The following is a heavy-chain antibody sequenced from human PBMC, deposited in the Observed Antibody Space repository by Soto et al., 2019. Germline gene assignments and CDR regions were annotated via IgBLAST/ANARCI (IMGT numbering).Heavy chain of an antibody. CDR2: IYYSGST. Sequence: TLSLTCPVSGGSISSGDYYWSWIRQPPGKGLEWIGYIYYSGSTYYNPSLKSRVTISVDTSKNQFSLKLSSVTAADTAVYYCARVVPAALDSGWVGWFDPWGQGTPVTVSS. V-gene: IGHV4-30-4*01. D-gene: IGHD2-2*01. CDR1: GGSISSGDYY. CDR3: ARVVPAALDSGWVGWFDP. J-gene: IGHJ5*02.